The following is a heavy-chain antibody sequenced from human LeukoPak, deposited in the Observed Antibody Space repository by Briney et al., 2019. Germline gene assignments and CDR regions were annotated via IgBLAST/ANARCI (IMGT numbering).Heavy chain of an antibody. V-gene: IGHV4-59*01. CDR2: IYYNGNT. CDR1: DGSINSYY. D-gene: IGHD1-26*01. CDR3: ARGRSNYYGMDV. J-gene: IGHJ6*02. Sequence: SETLTLTCSVPDGSINSYYWNWIRRPPGKGLEWIGYIYYNGNTNYSPSLKSRVTMSVDTSKNLFSLKVSSVTAADTAVYYCARGRSNYYGMDVWGQGTTVTVSS.